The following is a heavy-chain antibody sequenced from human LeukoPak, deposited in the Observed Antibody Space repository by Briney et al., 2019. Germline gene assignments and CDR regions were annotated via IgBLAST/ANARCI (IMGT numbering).Heavy chain of an antibody. CDR3: ARGRDMGLYYYMDV. V-gene: IGHV1-8*03. CDR2: MNPNSGNT. Sequence: ASVKVSCKASGYTFTSYGISWVRQAPGQGLEWMGWMNPNSGNTGYAQKFQGRVTITRNTSISTAYMELSSLRSEDTAVYYCARGRDMGLYYYMDVWGKGTTVTVSS. D-gene: IGHD2-15*01. J-gene: IGHJ6*03. CDR1: GYTFTSYG.